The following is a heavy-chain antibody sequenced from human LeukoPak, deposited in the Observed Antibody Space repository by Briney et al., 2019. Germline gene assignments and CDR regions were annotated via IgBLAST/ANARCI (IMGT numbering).Heavy chain of an antibody. CDR2: IYYSGST. Sequence: SETLSLTCTVSGGSISSYYWSWIRQPPGKGLEWIGYIYYSGSTNYNPSLKSRVTISVDTSKNQFSLKLSSVTAADTAVYYCARGDEYSSGWYAGAFDIWGQGTMVTVPS. D-gene: IGHD6-19*01. CDR1: GGSISSYY. CDR3: ARGDEYSSGWYAGAFDI. V-gene: IGHV4-59*01. J-gene: IGHJ3*02.